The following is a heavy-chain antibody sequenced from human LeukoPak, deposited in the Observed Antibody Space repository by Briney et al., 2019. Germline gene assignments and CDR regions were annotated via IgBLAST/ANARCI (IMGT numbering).Heavy chain of an antibody. CDR3: ARSLHDILTTLDNWFDP. CDR2: IYYSGST. J-gene: IGHJ5*02. CDR1: GGSISSSSYY. D-gene: IGHD3-9*01. Sequence: SETLSLTCTVSGGSISSSSYYWGWIRQPPGKGLEWIGSIYYSGSTYYNPSLKSRVTISVDTSKNQFSLKLSSVTAADTAVYYCARSLHDILTTLDNWFDPWGQGTLVTVSS. V-gene: IGHV4-39*01.